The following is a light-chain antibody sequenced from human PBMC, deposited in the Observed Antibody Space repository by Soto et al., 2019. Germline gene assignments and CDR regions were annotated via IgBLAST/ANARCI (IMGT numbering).Light chain of an antibody. CDR2: EVS. V-gene: IGLV2-14*01. CDR3: CSDTSSSTYV. CDR1: SSDVGGYND. Sequence: QSALTQPASVSGSPGQSVTISCTGTSSDVGGYNDFSWYQHHPGNAPKLMIYEVSHRPSGASNRFSGSKSGKTAFRTISWLQAEEEADYYCCSDTSSSTYVFGTGTKVTVL. J-gene: IGLJ1*01.